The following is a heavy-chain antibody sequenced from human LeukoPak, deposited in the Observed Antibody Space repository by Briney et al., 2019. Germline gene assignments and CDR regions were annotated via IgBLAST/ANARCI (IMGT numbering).Heavy chain of an antibody. CDR1: GITFSSYG. CDR2: ISSSSSYI. CDR3: ARRTVTTFNYYYYMDV. V-gene: IGHV3-21*01. Sequence: PGGTLRLSCAASGITFSSYGMNWVRQAPGKGLEWVSSISSSSSYIYYADSVKGRFTISRDNAKNSLYLQMNSLRAEDTAVYYCARRTVTTFNYYYYMDVWGKGTTVTVSS. J-gene: IGHJ6*03. D-gene: IGHD4-17*01.